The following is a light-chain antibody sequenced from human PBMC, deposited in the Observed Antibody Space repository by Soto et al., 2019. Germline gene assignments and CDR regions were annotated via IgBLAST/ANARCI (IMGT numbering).Light chain of an antibody. CDR3: SSYSSSNTLYV. CDR1: SNDIGDYNY. Sequence: QSVLTQPASVSGSPGQSITIPCTGSSNDIGDYNYVSWYQQRPGKAPQLLIFEVYNRPAGVSNRFSGSKSGNTASLTISGLQPGDEGDYYCSSYSSSNTLYVFGGGTKVTVL. CDR2: EVY. J-gene: IGLJ1*01. V-gene: IGLV2-14*01.